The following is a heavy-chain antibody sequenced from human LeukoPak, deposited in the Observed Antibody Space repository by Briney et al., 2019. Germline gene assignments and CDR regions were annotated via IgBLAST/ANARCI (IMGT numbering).Heavy chain of an antibody. CDR1: GYSISSGYY. D-gene: IGHD6-13*01. CDR3: ARGGGYSSSPSM. Sequence: SETLSLTCAVSGYSISSGYYWGWIRQPPGKGLEWIGSIYHSGSTYYNPSLKSRVTISVDTSKNQFSLKLSSVTAADTAVYYCARGGGYSSSPSMWGQGTLVTVSS. J-gene: IGHJ4*02. V-gene: IGHV4-38-2*01. CDR2: IYHSGST.